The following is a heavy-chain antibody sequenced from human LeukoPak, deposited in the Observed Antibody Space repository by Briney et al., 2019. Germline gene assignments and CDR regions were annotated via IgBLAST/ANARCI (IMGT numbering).Heavy chain of an antibody. CDR3: ARQSTGGYCSSTSCYTWFDP. V-gene: IGHV1-69*05. J-gene: IGHJ5*02. D-gene: IGHD2-2*02. CDR1: GGTFSSYA. Sequence: ASAKVSCKASGGTFSSYAISWVRQAPGQGLEWMGGIIPIFGTANYAQKFQGRVTITTDESTSTAYMELSSLRSEDTAVYYCARQSTGGYCSSTSCYTWFDPWGQGTLVTVSS. CDR2: IIPIFGTA.